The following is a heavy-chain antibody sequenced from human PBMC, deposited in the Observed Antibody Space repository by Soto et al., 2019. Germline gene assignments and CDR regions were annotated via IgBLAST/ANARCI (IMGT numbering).Heavy chain of an antibody. CDR2: IHQSGST. V-gene: IGHV4-31*03. D-gene: IGHD2-8*01. J-gene: IGHJ4*02. CDR3: ARGVLF. Sequence: QVQLQESGPGLVKPSQTLSLTCTVSGGSIRSGCYYWSWIRQHPGKGLEWIGCIHQSGSTYYNPSLRRRVTLSIDTSKNQFSPRVSAMPAADTAVYYCARGVLFWGQGTLVTVSS. CDR1: GGSIRSGCYY.